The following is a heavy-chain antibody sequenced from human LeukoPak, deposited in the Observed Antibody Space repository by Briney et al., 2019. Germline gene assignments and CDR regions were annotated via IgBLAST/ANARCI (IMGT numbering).Heavy chain of an antibody. CDR1: GFTFSTYS. Sequence: GSLRLSCEASGFTFSTYSMSWVRQAPGKGLEWVSSIDSTTSYIYYADSLKGRSTISRDNAKNSLSLQVNSLRAEDTAVYYCARDFRTQLDGYSPPYHFDYWGQGALVTVSS. CDR3: ARDFRTQLDGYSPPYHFDY. J-gene: IGHJ4*02. D-gene: IGHD5-24*01. V-gene: IGHV3-21*01. CDR2: IDSTTSYI.